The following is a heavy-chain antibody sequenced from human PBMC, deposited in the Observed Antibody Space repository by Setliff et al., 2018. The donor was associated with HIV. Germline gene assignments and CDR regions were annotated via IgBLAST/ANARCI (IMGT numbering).Heavy chain of an antibody. J-gene: IGHJ5*02. CDR1: GFTFSSHD. CDR3: TAGHYGPNP. D-gene: IGHD3-10*01. CDR2: ISSSGDVT. V-gene: IGHV3-48*03. Sequence: GGSLRLSCAASGFTFSSHDMNWVRQAPGKGPEWISYISSSGDVTYYANSVKGRFTISRDNAGKSLYLQMSSLRVEDTAIYYCTAGHYGPNPWGQGTQVTVSS.